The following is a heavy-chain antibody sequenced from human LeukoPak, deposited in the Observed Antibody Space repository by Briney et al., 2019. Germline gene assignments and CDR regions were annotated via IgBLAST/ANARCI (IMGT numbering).Heavy chain of an antibody. CDR1: GGSFSGYY. Sequence: SETLSLTCAVYGGSFSGYYWSWIRQPPGKGLEWIGEINHSGSTNYNPSLKSRVTISVDTSKNQFSLKLSSVTAADTAVYYCAREGRRMRIDYWGQGTLVTVSS. CDR3: AREGRRMRIDY. CDR2: INHSGST. V-gene: IGHV4-34*01. J-gene: IGHJ4*02. D-gene: IGHD2/OR15-2a*01.